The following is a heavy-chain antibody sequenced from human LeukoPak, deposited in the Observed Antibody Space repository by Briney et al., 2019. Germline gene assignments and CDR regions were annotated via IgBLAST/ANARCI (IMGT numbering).Heavy chain of an antibody. V-gene: IGHV4-59*12. CDR1: GGSISSYY. CDR3: ARAGYSSSWYYFQH. Sequence: SETLSLTCTVSGGSISSYYWSWIRQPPGKGLEWIGYIYYSGSTNYNPSLKSRVTISVDTPKNQFSLKLSSVTAADTAVYYCARAGYSSSWYYFQHWGQGTLVTVSS. J-gene: IGHJ1*01. CDR2: IYYSGST. D-gene: IGHD6-13*01.